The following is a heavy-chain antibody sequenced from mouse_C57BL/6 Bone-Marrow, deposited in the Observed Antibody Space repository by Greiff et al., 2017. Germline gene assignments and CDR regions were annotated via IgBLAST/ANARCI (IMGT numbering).Heavy chain of an antibody. V-gene: IGHV1-59*01. Sequence: QVQLQQPGAELVRPGTSVKWSCKASGYTFTSYWMHWVKQRPGQGLEWIGVIDPSDSYTNYNQKLKGKATLTVDTSSSTAYMQLSSLTSEDSAVYYCARWGGYPWYFDVWGTGTTVTVSS. CDR2: IDPSDSYT. CDR1: GYTFTSYW. CDR3: ARWGGYPWYFDV. J-gene: IGHJ1*03. D-gene: IGHD2-2*01.